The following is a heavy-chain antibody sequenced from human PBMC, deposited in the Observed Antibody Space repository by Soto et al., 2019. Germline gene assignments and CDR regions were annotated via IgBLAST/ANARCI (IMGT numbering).Heavy chain of an antibody. CDR2: IIPIFGTA. J-gene: IGHJ4*02. CDR3: ARVPRYDSSGYYRRGFDY. V-gene: IGHV1-69*06. Sequence: SVKVSCKASGGTFSSYAISWVRQAPGQGLEWMGGIIPIFGTANYAQKFQGRVTITADKSTSTAYMELSSRRSEDTAVYYCARVPRYDSSGYYRRGFDYWGQGTMVIFYS. CDR1: GGTFSSYA. D-gene: IGHD3-22*01.